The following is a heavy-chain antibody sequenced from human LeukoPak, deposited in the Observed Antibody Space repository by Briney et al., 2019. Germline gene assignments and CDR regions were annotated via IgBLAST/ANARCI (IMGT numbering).Heavy chain of an antibody. CDR3: AKLPDYGDYV. CDR1: GFTFSTYG. D-gene: IGHD4-17*01. CDR2: ISGSGGST. J-gene: IGHJ4*02. Sequence: GGSLRLSCAASGFTFSTYGMTWVRQAPGKGLEWVSSISGSGGSTYYADSVKGRVTVSRDNSKSTLYLQMNSLRAEDTAVYYCAKLPDYGDYVWGQGTLVTVSS. V-gene: IGHV3-23*01.